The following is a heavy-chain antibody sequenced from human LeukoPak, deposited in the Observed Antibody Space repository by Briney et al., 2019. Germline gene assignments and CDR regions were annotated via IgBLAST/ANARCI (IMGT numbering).Heavy chain of an antibody. Sequence: SVKVSCKASGGTFSSYAISWVRQAPGQGLEWMGGIIPIFGTANYAQKFQGRVTITTDESTSSAYMELSSLRSEDTAVYYCATKYYGQYYYYYYMDVWGEGTTLTVSS. D-gene: IGHD2/OR15-2a*01. CDR2: IIPIFGTA. CDR3: ATKYYGQYYYYYYMDV. J-gene: IGHJ6*03. V-gene: IGHV1-69*05. CDR1: GGTFSSYA.